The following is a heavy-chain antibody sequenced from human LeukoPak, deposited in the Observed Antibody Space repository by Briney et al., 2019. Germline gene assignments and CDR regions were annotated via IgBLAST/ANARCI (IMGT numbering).Heavy chain of an antibody. J-gene: IGHJ4*02. CDR1: RFTFSNYA. D-gene: IGHD1-26*01. V-gene: IGHV3-23*01. Sequence: PGGSLRLSCAASRFTFSNYAMSWVRQAPGKGLEWVSGISSSGGSTDYADSVKGRFTISRDNSKNTVYLQMNSLRAEDTAVYYCARDRRPYSGSYYVDYWGQGTLVTVSS. CDR2: ISSSGGST. CDR3: ARDRRPYSGSYYVDY.